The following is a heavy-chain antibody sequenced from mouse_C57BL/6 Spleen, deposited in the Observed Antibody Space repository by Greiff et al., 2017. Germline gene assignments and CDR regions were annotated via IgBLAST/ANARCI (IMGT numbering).Heavy chain of an antibody. D-gene: IGHD2-10*02. Sequence: QVQLQQPGAELVRPGSSVKLSCKASGYTFTSYWMDWVKQRPGQGLEWIGNIYPSDSETHYNQKFKDKATLTVDKSSSTAYMQLSSLTSEDSAVYYCAREVWSHYFDCWGQGTTLTVSS. CDR3: AREVWSHYFDC. V-gene: IGHV1-61*01. CDR1: GYTFTSYW. J-gene: IGHJ2*01. CDR2: IYPSDSET.